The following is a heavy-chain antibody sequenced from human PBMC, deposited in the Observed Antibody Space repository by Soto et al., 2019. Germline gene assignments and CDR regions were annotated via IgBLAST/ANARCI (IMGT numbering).Heavy chain of an antibody. J-gene: IGHJ4*02. Sequence: SETLSLTCTVSGGSISSGGYYWSWIRQHPGKGLEWIGYIYYSGSTYYNPSLESRVTISVDTSKNQFSLKLSSVTAADTAVYYCARVLLTNYYDSSGYYYQPFDYWGQGTLVTVSS. V-gene: IGHV4-31*03. CDR3: ARVLLTNYYDSSGYYYQPFDY. CDR1: GGSISSGGYY. D-gene: IGHD3-22*01. CDR2: IYYSGST.